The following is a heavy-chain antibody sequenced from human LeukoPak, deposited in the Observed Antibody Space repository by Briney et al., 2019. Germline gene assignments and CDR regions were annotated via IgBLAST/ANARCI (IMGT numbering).Heavy chain of an antibody. Sequence: SETLSLTCAVYGGSFSGYYWSWIRQPPGKGLEWIGEINHSGSTNYNPSLKSRVTISVDTSKNQFSLKLSSVTAADTAVYYCARSYSSGPHYFDYWGQGTPVTVSS. D-gene: IGHD6-19*01. V-gene: IGHV4-34*01. CDR2: INHSGST. CDR3: ARSYSSGPHYFDY. CDR1: GGSFSGYY. J-gene: IGHJ4*02.